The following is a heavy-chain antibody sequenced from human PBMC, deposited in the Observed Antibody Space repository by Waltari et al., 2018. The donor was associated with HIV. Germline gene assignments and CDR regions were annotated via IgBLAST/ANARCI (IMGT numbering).Heavy chain of an antibody. J-gene: IGHJ4*02. Sequence: EVQLVESGGGLVQPGGYLSLSCAASGFTVSSYGMNWVRRAPGKGLGWISYISSSSSTIYYADSVKGRFTVSRDNAKNSLYLQMNSLRDEDTAVYYCARGSARLWDFDYWGQGTLVTVSS. CDR1: GFTVSSYG. V-gene: IGHV3-48*02. D-gene: IGHD7-27*01. CDR2: ISSSSSTI. CDR3: ARGSARLWDFDY.